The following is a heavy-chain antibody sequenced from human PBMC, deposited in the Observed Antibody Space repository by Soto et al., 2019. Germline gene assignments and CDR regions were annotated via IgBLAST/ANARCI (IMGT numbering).Heavy chain of an antibody. CDR3: ARYPIVVVPAAIGNYGMDV. CDR1: GYSFTSYW. D-gene: IGHD2-2*02. V-gene: IGHV5-10-1*01. Sequence: GESLKISCQGSGYSFTSYWISWVRQMPGKGLEWMGRIDPSDSYTNYSPSFQGHVTISADKSISTAYLQWSSLKASDTAMYYCARYPIVVVPAAIGNYGMDVWGQGTTVTVSS. J-gene: IGHJ6*02. CDR2: IDPSDSYT.